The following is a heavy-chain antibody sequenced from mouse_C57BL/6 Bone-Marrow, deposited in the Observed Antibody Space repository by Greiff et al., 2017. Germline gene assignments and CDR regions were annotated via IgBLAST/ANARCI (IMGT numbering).Heavy chain of an antibody. D-gene: IGHD4-1*01. CDR2: INPYNGGT. J-gene: IGHJ4*01. CDR3: ARSRLGAMDY. CDR1: GYTFTDYY. Sequence: EVQLQQSGPVLVKPGASVKMSCKASGYTFTDYYMNWVKQSHGKSLEWIGVINPYNGGTSYNQKFKGKATLTVDKSSSTAYMELNSLTSEDSAVYYCARSRLGAMDYWGQGTSVTVSS. V-gene: IGHV1-19*01.